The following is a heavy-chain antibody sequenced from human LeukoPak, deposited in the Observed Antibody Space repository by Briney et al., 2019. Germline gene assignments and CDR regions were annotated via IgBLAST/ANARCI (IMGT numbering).Heavy chain of an antibody. J-gene: IGHJ5*02. CDR2: FRHDGSNE. V-gene: IGHV3-30*02. D-gene: IGHD2-15*01. CDR3: AKDRTVVVAAYGGWFDP. CDR1: GITFRTSG. Sequence: PGGSLKLSCSTSGITFRTSGLHWVRPAPGRGLGWVAFFRHDGSNEKYADSVKGRFTISRDNSKNTLYLQMNSLIVEDTAVYYCAKDRTVVVAAYGGWFDPWGQGTLVTVSS.